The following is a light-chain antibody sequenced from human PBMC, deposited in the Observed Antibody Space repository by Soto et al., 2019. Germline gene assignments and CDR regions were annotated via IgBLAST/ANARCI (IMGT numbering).Light chain of an antibody. V-gene: IGKV1-27*01. CDR2: AAS. Sequence: DIQMTQSPSSLSASVGDRVTITCRASQGISNYLAWYQQKPGKVPKLLIYAASTLQSGVPSRFSGSGSGTDFTLTISSLQLEDVATYYCQTYNSAPPRTFGQGTKVEIK. CDR1: QGISNY. J-gene: IGKJ1*01. CDR3: QTYNSAPPRT.